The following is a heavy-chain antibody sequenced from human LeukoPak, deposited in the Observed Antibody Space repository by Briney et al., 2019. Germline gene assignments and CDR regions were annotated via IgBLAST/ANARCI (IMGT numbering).Heavy chain of an antibody. CDR1: GFSFSTYS. J-gene: IGHJ4*02. CDR3: AKGVVGATLVATFDFDY. Sequence: PGGSLRLSCAASGFSFSTYSMNWVRQAPGKGLEWVSSISSTSTYIFDADSVKGRFTVSRDNAKNSLYLQMNSLRAEDTAVYYCAKGVVGATLVATFDFDYRGQGTLVTVSS. D-gene: IGHD1-26*01. V-gene: IGHV3-21*04. CDR2: ISSTSTYI.